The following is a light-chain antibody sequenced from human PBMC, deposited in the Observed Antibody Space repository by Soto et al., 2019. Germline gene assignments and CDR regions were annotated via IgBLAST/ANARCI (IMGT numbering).Light chain of an antibody. Sequence: QPVLTQPASVSGSPGQSITISCTGTSSDVGGYNYVSWYQQHPGKAPKLMIYEVSNRPSGVSNRFSGSKSGNTASLTISGPQAEDGADYYCTSYTSSSTLVVFGGGTKLTVL. J-gene: IGLJ2*01. CDR1: SSDVGGYNY. V-gene: IGLV2-14*01. CDR3: TSYTSSSTLVV. CDR2: EVS.